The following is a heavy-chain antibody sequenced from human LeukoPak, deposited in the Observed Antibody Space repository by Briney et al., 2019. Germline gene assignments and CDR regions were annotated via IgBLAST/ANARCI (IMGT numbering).Heavy chain of an antibody. CDR1: GGSISTSY. CDR3: ARSLSGYYWDY. Sequence: PSETLSLTCRVSGGSISTSYWSCIRQAPGKGLEWIGYIYYSGSTNYNSSLKSRVTISVDTSKNQFSLKLTSVTAADTAVFYCARSLSGYYWDYWGQGTLVTVSS. D-gene: IGHD3-22*01. J-gene: IGHJ4*02. CDR2: IYYSGST. V-gene: IGHV4-59*01.